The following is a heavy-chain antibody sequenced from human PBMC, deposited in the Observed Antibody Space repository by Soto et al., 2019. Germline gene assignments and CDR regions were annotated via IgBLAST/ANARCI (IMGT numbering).Heavy chain of an antibody. CDR1: GFTFSSYA. D-gene: IGHD3-3*01. V-gene: IGHV3-23*01. CDR3: AKCPYYDFWSDSDALDI. CDR2: ISGSGAST. Sequence: GGSLRLSCAASGFTFSSYAMSCVRQAPGKGLEWVSTISGSGASTYYADSVKGRFTISRDNSKNTLYLQMNSLRAEDTAVYYCAKCPYYDFWSDSDALDIWGQGTMVTVS. J-gene: IGHJ3*02.